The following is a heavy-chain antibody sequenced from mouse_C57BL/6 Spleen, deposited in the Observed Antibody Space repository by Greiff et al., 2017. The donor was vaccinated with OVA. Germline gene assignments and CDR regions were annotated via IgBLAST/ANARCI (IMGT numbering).Heavy chain of an antibody. CDR1: GYSFTDYN. Sequence: VHVKQSGPELVKPGASVKISCKASGYSFTDYNMNWVKQSNGKSLEWIGVINPNYGTTSYNQKFKGKATLTVDQSSSTAYMQLNSLTSEDSAVYYCARGVHDGYYWYFDVWGTGTTVTVSS. D-gene: IGHD2-3*01. CDR3: ARGVHDGYYWYFDV. V-gene: IGHV1-39*01. CDR2: INPNYGTT. J-gene: IGHJ1*03.